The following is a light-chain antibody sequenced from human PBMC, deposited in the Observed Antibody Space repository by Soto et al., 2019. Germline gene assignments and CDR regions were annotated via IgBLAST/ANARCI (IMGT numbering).Light chain of an antibody. V-gene: IGKV1-33*01. J-gene: IGKJ2*01. CDR2: EAS. Sequence: DIQMTQSPSSLSASMGDRVTITCQASQDITNYLNWYQQKPGEAPKLLVHEASNLETGVPSRFSGGGSGTHYTFTISSLQPEDAATYFCQHYDSLPYTFGQGTKLEIK. CDR3: QHYDSLPYT. CDR1: QDITNY.